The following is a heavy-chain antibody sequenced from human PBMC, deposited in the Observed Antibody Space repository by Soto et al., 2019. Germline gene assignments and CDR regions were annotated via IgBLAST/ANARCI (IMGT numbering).Heavy chain of an antibody. CDR1: GFTFSSYG. Sequence: QVQLVESGGGVVQPGRSLRLSCAASGFTFSSYGMHWVRQAPGKGVEWVAVISYDGSNKYYADSVKGRFTISRDNSKNTLYLQMNSLRAEDTAVYYCAKDQGEYQLLSYYYYYGMDVWGQGTTVTVSS. J-gene: IGHJ6*02. D-gene: IGHD2-2*01. V-gene: IGHV3-30*18. CDR3: AKDQGEYQLLSYYYYYGMDV. CDR2: ISYDGSNK.